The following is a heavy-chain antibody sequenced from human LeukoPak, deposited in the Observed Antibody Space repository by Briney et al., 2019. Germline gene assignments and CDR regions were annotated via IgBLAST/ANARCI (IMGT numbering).Heavy chain of an antibody. CDR1: GFTFDDYA. V-gene: IGHV3-43D*03. J-gene: IGHJ1*01. D-gene: IGHD6-6*01. CDR2: ISWDGGST. CDR3: ARDHPMLLVLGGYFQH. Sequence: PGGSLRLSCAASGFTFDDYAMHWVRQAPGKGLEWVSLISWDGGSTYYADSVKGRFTISRDNSKNSLYLQMNSLRAEDTAVYYCARDHPMLLVLGGYFQHWGQGTLVTVSS.